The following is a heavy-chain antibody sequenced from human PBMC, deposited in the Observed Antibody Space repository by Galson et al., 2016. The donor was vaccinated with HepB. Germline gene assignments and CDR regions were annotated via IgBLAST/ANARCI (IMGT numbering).Heavy chain of an antibody. V-gene: IGHV3-48*01. Sequence: SLRLSCAASGFIFNSYSMNWVRQAPGKGLEWISYISSSSNSMYYADSVKGRFTISRDNAKNSLYLQMNSLKIEDTAVYYCTDGGGIAAAARGLNHWGQGTLVTVSS. CDR1: GFIFNSYS. CDR3: TDGGGIAAAARGLNH. D-gene: IGHD6-13*01. J-gene: IGHJ5*02. CDR2: ISSSSNSM.